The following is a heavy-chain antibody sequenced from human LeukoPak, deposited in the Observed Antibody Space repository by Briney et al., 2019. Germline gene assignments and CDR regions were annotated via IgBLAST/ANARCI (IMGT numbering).Heavy chain of an antibody. Sequence: PGGSLRLSCAASGFRFSSYAMSWVRQAPGKGLEWVSAISGSGVSTYYADSAKGRFTVPRDNSKNTLYLQMSSLRAEDTAVYYCAKDERNWNYNLASQTYDWGQGTLVTVSS. V-gene: IGHV3-23*01. CDR2: ISGSGVST. J-gene: IGHJ4*02. CDR1: GFRFSSYA. CDR3: AKDERNWNYNLASQTYD. D-gene: IGHD1-7*01.